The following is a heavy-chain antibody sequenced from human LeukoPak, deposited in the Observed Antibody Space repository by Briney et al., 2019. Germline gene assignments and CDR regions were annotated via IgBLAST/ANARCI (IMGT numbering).Heavy chain of an antibody. CDR2: IRYDGSNK. D-gene: IGHD6-19*01. Sequence: GGSLRLSCAASGFTFSSYGMHWVRQAPGKGLEWVAFIRYDGSNKYYADSVRGRFTISRDNSKNTLHLQMNSLRAEDTAIYYCARDLTGWYSWNYWGQGTLVTVSS. CDR1: GFTFSSYG. J-gene: IGHJ4*02. CDR3: ARDLTGWYSWNY. V-gene: IGHV3-30*02.